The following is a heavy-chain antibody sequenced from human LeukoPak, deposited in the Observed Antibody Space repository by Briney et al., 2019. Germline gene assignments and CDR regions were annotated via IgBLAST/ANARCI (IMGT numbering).Heavy chain of an antibody. CDR2: MNPNSGNT. D-gene: IGHD6-13*01. CDR1: GYTFTSYD. CDR3: ARPAAGTWRDWCDP. J-gene: IGHJ5*02. Sequence: GASVKVSCKASGYTFTSYDMNWVRQATGQGLEWMGLMNPNSGNTGYSQKFQGRVTMTRNTSISTAYMELSSLRSEDTAVYYCARPAAGTWRDWCDPWGQGTLVTVSS. V-gene: IGHV1-8*01.